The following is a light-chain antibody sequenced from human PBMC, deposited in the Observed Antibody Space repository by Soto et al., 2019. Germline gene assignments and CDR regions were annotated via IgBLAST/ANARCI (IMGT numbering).Light chain of an antibody. Sequence: EIVITESPATLSVSHGEKATLSCRASQSVSSNLAWYQHKPGQAPRLLISGASTRATGIPARFSGSGSGTDFTLTISRLEPEDFAVYYCQQYGSSGTFAQRAKV. CDR1: QSVSSN. CDR3: QQYGSSGT. J-gene: IGKJ1*01. CDR2: GAS. V-gene: IGKV3-15*01.